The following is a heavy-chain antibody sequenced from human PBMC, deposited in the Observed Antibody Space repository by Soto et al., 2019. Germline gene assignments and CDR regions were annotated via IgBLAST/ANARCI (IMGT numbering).Heavy chain of an antibody. J-gene: IGHJ5*02. V-gene: IGHV4-59*01. Sequence: PSETLSLTCTVSGGPISSYYWSWIRQPPGKGLEWIGYIYYSGGTNYNPSLKSRVTISVDTSKNQFPLKLSSVTAADTAVYYCARQKITTPNWFDPWGQGTLVTVSS. CDR3: ARQKITTPNWFDP. CDR2: IYYSGGT. CDR1: GGPISSYY. D-gene: IGHD3-3*01.